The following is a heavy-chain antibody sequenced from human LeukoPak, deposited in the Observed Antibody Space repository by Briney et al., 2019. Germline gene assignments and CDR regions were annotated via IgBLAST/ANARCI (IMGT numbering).Heavy chain of an antibody. CDR1: GFTFSDYY. D-gene: IGHD3-10*02. J-gene: IGHJ3*02. V-gene: IGHV3-11*01. CDR2: ISSSSSTI. Sequence: GGSLRLSCAASGFTFSDYYMSWLRQAPGKGLEWVSYISSSSSTIYYADSVKGRFTISRDNAKNSLYLQMNSLRGEDTAVYYCGRDRSLFGESPDAFDIWGQGTMVTVSS. CDR3: GRDRSLFGESPDAFDI.